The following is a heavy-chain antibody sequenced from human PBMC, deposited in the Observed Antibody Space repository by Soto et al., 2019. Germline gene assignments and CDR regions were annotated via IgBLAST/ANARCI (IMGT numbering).Heavy chain of an antibody. J-gene: IGHJ2*01. V-gene: IGHV3-23*01. CDR2: ISGSGGST. CDR3: AKDFDNWNFPSWYFDL. CDR1: GGTFSSYA. D-gene: IGHD1-7*01. Sequence: GGALRLSCAASGGTFSSYAMSWGRQAPGKGLEWVSAISGSGGSTYYADSVKGRFTISRDNSKNTLYLQMNSLRAEDTAVYYCAKDFDNWNFPSWYFDLWGRGTLVTVSS.